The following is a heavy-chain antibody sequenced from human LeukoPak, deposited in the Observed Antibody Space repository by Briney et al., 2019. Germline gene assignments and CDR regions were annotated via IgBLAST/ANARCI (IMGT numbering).Heavy chain of an antibody. J-gene: IGHJ3*02. CDR2: IDHSGST. V-gene: IGHV4-34*01. Sequence: SETLSLTCAVYGGSFSGYYWSWIRQPPGKGLEWIGEIDHSGSTNYNPSLKSRVTISVDTSKNQFSLKLSSVSAADTAVYYCARDSLVPAALDAFDIWGQGTMVTVSS. CDR3: ARDSLVPAALDAFDI. CDR1: GGSFSGYY. D-gene: IGHD2-2*01.